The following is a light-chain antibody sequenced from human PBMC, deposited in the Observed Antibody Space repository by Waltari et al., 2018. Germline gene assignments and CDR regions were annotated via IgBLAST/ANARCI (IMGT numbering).Light chain of an antibody. V-gene: IGLV2-8*01. J-gene: IGLJ2*01. CDR2: EVT. CDR1: SSAVGGYNY. CDR3: NSYAGRTRLGV. Sequence: QSALTHPPSASGSSGQPVPIPCTGTSSAVGGYNYLSWYQHPPGKAPKPIIYEVTKRPAGAPSRFSGSKSGNPASLTVTGRQADDEADYYCNSYAGRTRLGVFCGGTKVTVL.